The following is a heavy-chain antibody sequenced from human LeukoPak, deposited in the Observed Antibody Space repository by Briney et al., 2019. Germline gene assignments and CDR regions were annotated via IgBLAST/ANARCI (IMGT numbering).Heavy chain of an antibody. J-gene: IGHJ4*02. CDR1: GFTFSSYA. V-gene: IGHV3-66*04. CDR2: IYSGGST. Sequence: GGSLRLSCAASGFTFSSYAMSWVRQAPGKGLEWVSVIYSGGSTYYADSVKGRFTISRDNSKNTLYLQMNSLRAEDTAVYYCARLYPRGYWGQGTLVTVSS. CDR3: ARLYPRGY. D-gene: IGHD2-2*01.